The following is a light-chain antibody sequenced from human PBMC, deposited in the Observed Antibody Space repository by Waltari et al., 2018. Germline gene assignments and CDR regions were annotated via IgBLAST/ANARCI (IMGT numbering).Light chain of an antibody. J-gene: IGKJ1*01. CDR3: QKYESLPAT. V-gene: IGKV3-20*01. Sequence: EIVLTQSPGTLSLSPGERATLSCRASQSVGRYLGWYQQKPGQAPRLLIYHASIRATGIPDRFSGSGSGTDFSLTISRLEPEDFAVYYCQKYESLPATFGQGTKVEI. CDR2: HAS. CDR1: QSVGRY.